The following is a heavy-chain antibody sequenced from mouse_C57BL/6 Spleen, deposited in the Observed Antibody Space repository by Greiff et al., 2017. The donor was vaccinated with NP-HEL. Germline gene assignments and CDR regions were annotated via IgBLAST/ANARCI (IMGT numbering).Heavy chain of an antibody. J-gene: IGHJ4*01. CDR3: ASTMITTPFYAMDY. CDR2: INPNNGGT. D-gene: IGHD2-4*01. V-gene: IGHV1-22*01. CDR1: GYTFTDYN. Sequence: EVQLQQSGPELVKPGASVKMSCKASGYTFTDYNMHWVKQSHGKSLEWIGYINPNNGGTSYNQKFKGKATLTVNKSSSTAYMELRSLTSEDSAVYYCASTMITTPFYAMDYWGQGTSVTVSS.